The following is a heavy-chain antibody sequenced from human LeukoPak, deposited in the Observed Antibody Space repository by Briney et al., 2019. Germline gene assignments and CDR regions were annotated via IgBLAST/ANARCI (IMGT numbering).Heavy chain of an antibody. J-gene: IGHJ3*02. D-gene: IGHD3-16*01. CDR1: GGSFSGYY. V-gene: IGHV4-34*01. CDR3: ASARGGAPSFGAFDI. CDR2: INHSGGT. Sequence: SETLSLTCAVYGGSFSGYYWSWIRQPPGKGLEWIGEINHSGGTNYNPSLKSRVTISVDTSKNQFSLKLSSVTAADTAVYYCASARGGAPSFGAFDIWGQGTMVTVSS.